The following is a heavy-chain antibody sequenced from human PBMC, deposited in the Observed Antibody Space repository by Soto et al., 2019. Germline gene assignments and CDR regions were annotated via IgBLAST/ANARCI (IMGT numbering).Heavy chain of an antibody. CDR3: SRSPYFFRGPLDY. Sequence: GGSLRLSCAASGFSFSSLAMSWVRQAPGKGLEWVSSISGRGVDTLYADSVKGRFTISRDNSRNTLYLQVNSLRAEDTAVYYCSRSPYFFRGPLDYWGQGTLVTVSS. CDR2: ISGRGVDT. V-gene: IGHV3-23*01. CDR1: GFSFSSLA. D-gene: IGHD3-9*01. J-gene: IGHJ4*02.